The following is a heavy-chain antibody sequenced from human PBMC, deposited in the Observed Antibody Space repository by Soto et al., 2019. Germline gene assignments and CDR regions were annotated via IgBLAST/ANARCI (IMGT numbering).Heavy chain of an antibody. Sequence: QVQLQESGPGLVKPSQTLFLTCTVSGGSISSGGYYWSWIRQHPGKGLEWIGYIYYSGSTYYNPSLKSRVTISVDTSKNQFSLKLSSVTAADTAVYYCASERGLYYYDSSGYYSHWYFDLWGRGTLVTVSS. CDR2: IYYSGST. CDR1: GGSISSGGYY. CDR3: ASERGLYYYDSSGYYSHWYFDL. D-gene: IGHD3-22*01. J-gene: IGHJ2*01. V-gene: IGHV4-31*03.